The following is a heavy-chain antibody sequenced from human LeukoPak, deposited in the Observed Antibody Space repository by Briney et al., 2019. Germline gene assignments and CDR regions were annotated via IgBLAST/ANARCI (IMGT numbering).Heavy chain of an antibody. V-gene: IGHV3-23*01. Sequence: PGGSLRLSCAASGFTFSSYAMSWVRQAPGKGLEWVSAISGSGGSTYYADSVKGRFTISRDNAKNSLYLQMNSLREEDTALYYCSSATEDYWGQGTLVTVSS. CDR1: GFTFSSYA. D-gene: IGHD2-15*01. CDR3: SSATEDY. J-gene: IGHJ4*02. CDR2: ISGSGGST.